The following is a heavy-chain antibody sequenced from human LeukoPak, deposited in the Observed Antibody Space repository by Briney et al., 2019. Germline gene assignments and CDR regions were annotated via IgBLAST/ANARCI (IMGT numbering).Heavy chain of an antibody. CDR3: ARDSSGWYGGYYYYYMDV. CDR2: IYTGGNT. CDR1: GFTVSSNY. J-gene: IGHJ6*03. D-gene: IGHD6-19*01. Sequence: GGSLRLPCAASGFTVSSNYMRWVRQAPGKGLEWVSVIYTGGNTYYADSVKGRFTISRDNSKNTLYLQMNTLRAEDTAVYYCARDSSGWYGGYYYYYMDVWGKGTTVTVSS. V-gene: IGHV3-66*01.